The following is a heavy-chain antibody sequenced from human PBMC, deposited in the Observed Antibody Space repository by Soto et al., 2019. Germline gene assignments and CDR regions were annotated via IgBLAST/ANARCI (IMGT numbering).Heavy chain of an antibody. CDR3: VRDSGAKLSSS. V-gene: IGHV1-69*01. D-gene: IGHD6-13*01. Sequence: QVQLVQSGAEVKKPGSSVKVSCKASGGTFSSYRINWVRQAPGQGLEWVGGIVPIYRTADYAQKFQGRVTITADESARKSYMELRSLKSPDTAVYYCVRDSGAKLSSSWGQGTLVTVSS. CDR2: IVPIYRTA. J-gene: IGHJ4*02. CDR1: GGTFSSYR.